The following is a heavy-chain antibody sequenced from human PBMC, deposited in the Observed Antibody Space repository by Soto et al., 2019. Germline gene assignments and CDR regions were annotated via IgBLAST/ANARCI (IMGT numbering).Heavy chain of an antibody. CDR1: GYTFTGYA. V-gene: IGHV1-3*05. CDR2: INAGNGNT. J-gene: IGHJ4*02. D-gene: IGHD6-19*01. CDR3: ARAVAVPADFDY. Sequence: QVQLVQSGAEEKKPGASVKVSCKASGYTFTGYAMHWVRQAPGHRLEWMGWINAGNGNTKYSQKFQGRVTITRDTSASAAYMELSSLSSEDTAVYYCARAVAVPADFDYWGQGTLVTVSS.